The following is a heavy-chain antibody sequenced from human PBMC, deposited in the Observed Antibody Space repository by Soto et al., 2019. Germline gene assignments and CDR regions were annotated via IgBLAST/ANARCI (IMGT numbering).Heavy chain of an antibody. CDR2: IYYSGST. CDR1: GGSISSYY. J-gene: IGHJ6*02. CDR3: ARGGGYCTNGVCYRSYYCMDV. Sequence: PSETLSLTCTVSGGSISSYYWSWIRQPPGKGLEWIGYIYYSGSTNYNPSLKSRVTISVDTSKNQFSLKLSSVTAADTAVYYCARGGGYCTNGVCYRSYYCMDVWVQGTTVTVSS. D-gene: IGHD2-8*01. V-gene: IGHV4-59*01.